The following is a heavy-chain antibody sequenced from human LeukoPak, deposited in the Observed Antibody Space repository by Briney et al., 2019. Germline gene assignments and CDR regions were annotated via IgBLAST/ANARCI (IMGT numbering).Heavy chain of an antibody. J-gene: IGHJ1*01. CDR2: ITIDGSGA. CDR3: AKGVLGAGSLLEYFQH. CDR1: GFAFRNYD. V-gene: IGHV3-23*01. D-gene: IGHD3-10*01. Sequence: GGSLRLSCAASGFAFRNYDMIWVRQAPGRGLEWVSGITIDGSGAYYADSVKGRFTVSRDNSKNTVFLQMNSLRGEDAAIYHCAKGVLGAGSLLEYFQHWGQGTLVTVSS.